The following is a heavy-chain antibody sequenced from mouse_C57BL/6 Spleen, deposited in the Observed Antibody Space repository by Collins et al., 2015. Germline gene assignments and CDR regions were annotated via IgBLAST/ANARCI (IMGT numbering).Heavy chain of an antibody. CDR2: IYPRDGST. CDR1: GYTFTDHT. V-gene: IGHV1-78*01. J-gene: IGHJ2*01. D-gene: IGHD1-1*01. Sequence: QVQLQQPGAELVKPGASVKISCKVSGYTFTDHTIHWMKQRPEQGLEWIGYIYPRDGSTKYNEKFKGKATLTADKSSSTAYMQLNSLTSEDSAVYFCARNYYGSSYDYFDYWGQGTTLTVSS. CDR3: ARNYYGSSYDYFDY.